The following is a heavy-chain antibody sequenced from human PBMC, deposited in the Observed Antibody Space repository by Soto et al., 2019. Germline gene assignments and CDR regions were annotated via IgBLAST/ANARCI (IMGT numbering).Heavy chain of an antibody. CDR1: GYAFTSYS. D-gene: IGHD3-3*01. V-gene: IGHV1-3*01. J-gene: IGHJ3*02. CDR3: AREHDSWSLYAFDM. CDR2: INCANGNT. Sequence: QVHLVQSGAEVKRPGASVKVSCKASGYAFTSYSIHWVRQAPGQGLEYMGWINCANGNTKYSQNLQGRLTITRDTSASTAYMELSSLRSEDAAVYFCAREHDSWSLYAFDMWGQGTMVTVSS.